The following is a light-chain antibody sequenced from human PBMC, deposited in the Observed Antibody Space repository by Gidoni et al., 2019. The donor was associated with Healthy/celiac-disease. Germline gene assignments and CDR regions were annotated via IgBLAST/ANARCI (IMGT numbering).Light chain of an antibody. CDR3: QQLNSYPLT. V-gene: IGKV1-9*01. CDR2: AAS. J-gene: IGKJ5*01. CDR1: QGIRSY. Sequence: DIQLTQSPSFLSASVGDKVTITYWASQGIRSYLAWYQQKPGKAPKLLIYAASTLQSGVPSRFSGSGSGTEFTLTICSLQPEDFATYYCQQLNSYPLTFXXXTRLEIK.